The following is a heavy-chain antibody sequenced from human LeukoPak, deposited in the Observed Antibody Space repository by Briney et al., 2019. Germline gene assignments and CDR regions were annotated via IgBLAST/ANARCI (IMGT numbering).Heavy chain of an antibody. CDR3: ARHEYYYGSGNYFPWFDP. CDR2: IYYSGST. Sequence: SETLSLTCTVSGGSISSYYWSWIRQPPGKGLEWIGYIYYSGSTYYNPSLKSRVTISVDTSKNQFSLKPSSVTAADTAVYYCARHEYYYGSGNYFPWFDPWGQGTLITVSS. V-gene: IGHV4-59*08. J-gene: IGHJ5*02. CDR1: GGSISSYY. D-gene: IGHD3-10*01.